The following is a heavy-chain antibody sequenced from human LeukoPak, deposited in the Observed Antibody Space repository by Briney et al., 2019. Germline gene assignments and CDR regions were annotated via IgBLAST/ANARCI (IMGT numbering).Heavy chain of an antibody. J-gene: IGHJ3*02. V-gene: IGHV1-2*02. CDR2: INPNTGAT. D-gene: IGHD3-16*01. CDR1: AHTFTGYY. Sequence: ASVEVSCKASAHTFTGYYMHWVRQAPGQGLEWMGWINPNTGATNYAQKFQGRVTMNRDTSLSTAYMELSSLRSDDTAVYYCARLGSSDIWGQGTMVTVSS. CDR3: ARLGSSDI.